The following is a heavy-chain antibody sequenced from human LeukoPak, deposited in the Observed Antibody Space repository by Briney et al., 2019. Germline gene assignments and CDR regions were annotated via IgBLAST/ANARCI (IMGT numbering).Heavy chain of an antibody. V-gene: IGHV3-9*01. CDR3: ARHYYDSSGYYYNYYYGMDV. CDR2: ISWNSGSI. CDR1: GFTFDDYA. J-gene: IGHJ6*02. D-gene: IGHD3-22*01. Sequence: PGGSLRLSCAASGFTFDDYAMHWVRQAPGKGLEWVSGISWNSGSIGYADSVKGRFTISRDNAKNSLYLQMNSLRAEDTALCYCARHYYDSSGYYYNYYYGMDVWGQGTTVTVSS.